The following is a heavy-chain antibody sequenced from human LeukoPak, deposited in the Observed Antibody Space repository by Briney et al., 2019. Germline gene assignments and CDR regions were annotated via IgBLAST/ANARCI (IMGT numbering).Heavy chain of an antibody. J-gene: IGHJ4*02. CDR1: GDSVSNNSAA. Sequence: SQTLSLTFHISGDSVSNNSAAWNWLRQSPSRGLEWLGRTYYRSKWYNDYAVSVKSRMTINADTSKNEFSMQLNSVTPEDTAVYYCAKGRWALFDCWGQGTLVSVSS. V-gene: IGHV6-1*01. D-gene: IGHD3-10*01. CDR3: AKGRWALFDC. CDR2: TYYRSKWYN.